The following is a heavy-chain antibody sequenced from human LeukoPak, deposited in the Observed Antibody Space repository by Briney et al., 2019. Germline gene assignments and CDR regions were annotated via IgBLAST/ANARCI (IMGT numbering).Heavy chain of an antibody. V-gene: IGHV1-18*01. J-gene: IGHJ5*02. Sequence: ASVTVSFTSSVYTFTIYGISWVRQAPGQGLEWMGWISAYNGNTNYAQKLQGRVTMTTDTSTSTAYMELRSLRSDDTAVYYCARVAVAGTEWFDRWGQGTLVTVSS. CDR2: ISAYNGNT. CDR3: ARVAVAGTEWFDR. CDR1: VYTFTIYG. D-gene: IGHD6-19*01.